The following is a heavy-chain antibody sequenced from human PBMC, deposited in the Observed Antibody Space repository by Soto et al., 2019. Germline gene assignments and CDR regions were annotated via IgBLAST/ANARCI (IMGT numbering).Heavy chain of an antibody. CDR1: GFTFSSYA. CDR2: ISGSGGST. J-gene: IGHJ5*02. D-gene: IGHD3-9*01. CDR3: AKDPVLRYFDWPPSDWFDP. V-gene: IGHV3-23*01. Sequence: ESLRLSCAASGFTFSSYAMSWVRQAPGKGLEWVSAISGSGGSTYYADSVKGRFTISRDNSKNTLYLQMNSLRAEDTAVYYCAKDPVLRYFDWPPSDWFDPWGQGTLVTVSS.